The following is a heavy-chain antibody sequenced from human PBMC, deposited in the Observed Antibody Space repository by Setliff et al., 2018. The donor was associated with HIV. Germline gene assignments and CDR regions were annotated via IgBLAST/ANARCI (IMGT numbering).Heavy chain of an antibody. D-gene: IGHD2-2*01. Sequence: PSETLSLTCNVSGGSISSGTYYWGWIRQPPGKGLEWIGNFYYSGSSHYNPSLKSRVTISVDTSKNQFSLKLISVSAADTAVYYCAKLLPAADMAREIDSWGQGTLVTVSS. CDR2: FYYSGSS. CDR1: GGSISSGTYY. V-gene: IGHV4-39*01. CDR3: AKLLPAADMAREIDS. J-gene: IGHJ4*02.